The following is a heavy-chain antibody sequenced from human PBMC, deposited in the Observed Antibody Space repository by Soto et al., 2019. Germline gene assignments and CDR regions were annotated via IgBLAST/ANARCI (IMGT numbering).Heavy chain of an antibody. Sequence: PSETLSLTCTVSGGSISSGDYYWSWIRQPPGKGLEWIGYIYYSGSTYYNPSLKSRVTISVDTSKNQFSLKLSSVTAADTAVYYCARIRFGYDSSGYDYWGQGTLVTVS. CDR2: IYYSGST. CDR1: GGSISSGDYY. J-gene: IGHJ4*02. CDR3: ARIRFGYDSSGYDY. D-gene: IGHD3-22*01. V-gene: IGHV4-30-4*01.